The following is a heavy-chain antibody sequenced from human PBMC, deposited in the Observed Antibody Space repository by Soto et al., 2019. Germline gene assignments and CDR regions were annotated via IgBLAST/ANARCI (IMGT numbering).Heavy chain of an antibody. J-gene: IGHJ6*03. D-gene: IGHD3-3*01. CDR1: GFTFSGSA. V-gene: IGHV3-73*01. Sequence: GGSLRLSCAASGFTFSGSAMHWVRQASGKGLERVGRIRSKPNNYATAYGASVKGRFTISRDDSKNTAYLQMNSLNTEDTAVYYCSRQASDFWSGKPQYYMDVWGKGTTVTVSS. CDR3: SRQASDFWSGKPQYYMDV. CDR2: IRSKPNNYAT.